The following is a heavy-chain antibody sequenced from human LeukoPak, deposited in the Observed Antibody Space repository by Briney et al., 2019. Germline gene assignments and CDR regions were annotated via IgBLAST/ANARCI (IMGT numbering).Heavy chain of an antibody. CDR2: IIPIFGTA. Sequence: SVKVSCKASGGAFSSYAISWVRRAPGQGLEWMGGIIPIFGTANYAQKFQGRVTITADESTSTAYMELSSLRSEDTAVYYCARVGCSGGSCYFRYYFDYWGQGTLVTVSS. CDR3: ARVGCSGGSCYFRYYFDY. D-gene: IGHD2-15*01. V-gene: IGHV1-69*13. J-gene: IGHJ4*02. CDR1: GGAFSSYA.